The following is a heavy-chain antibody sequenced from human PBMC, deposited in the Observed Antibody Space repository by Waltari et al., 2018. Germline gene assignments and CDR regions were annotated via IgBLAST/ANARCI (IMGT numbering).Heavy chain of an antibody. CDR3: ARLYGDSTLDY. J-gene: IGHJ4*02. CDR1: GYSISSGYY. D-gene: IGHD4-17*01. Sequence: QVQLQESGPGLVKPSETLSLTCAVSGYSISSGYYWGWIRQPPGKGLEWIGSIYHSGSTYYNPSLKSRVTISVDTSKNQFSLKLSSVTAADTAVYYCARLYGDSTLDYWGQGTLVTVSS. V-gene: IGHV4-38-2*01. CDR2: IYHSGST.